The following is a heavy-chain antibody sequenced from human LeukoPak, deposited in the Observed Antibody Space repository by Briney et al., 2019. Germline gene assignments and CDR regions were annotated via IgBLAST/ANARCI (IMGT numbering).Heavy chain of an antibody. V-gene: IGHV4-34*01. CDR1: GGSFSGYY. Sequence: SETLSLTCAVYGGSFSGYYWSWIRQPPGKGLEWTGEINHSGSTNYNPSLKSRVTISVDTSKNQFSLKLSSVTAADTAVYYCARGLGANIAVAGTFGYWGQGTLVTVSS. CDR3: ARGLGANIAVAGTFGY. D-gene: IGHD6-19*01. J-gene: IGHJ4*02. CDR2: INHSGST.